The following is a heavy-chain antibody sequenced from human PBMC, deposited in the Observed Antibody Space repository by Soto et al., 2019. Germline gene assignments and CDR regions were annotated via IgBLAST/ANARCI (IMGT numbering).Heavy chain of an antibody. CDR1: GFTFSNAW. CDR2: IKSKTDGGTT. J-gene: IGHJ4*02. D-gene: IGHD3-10*01. Sequence: GSLRLSCTASGFTFSNAWMSWVRQAPGKGLEWVGCIKSKTDGGTTDYAAPVKGRFSISRDDSKTTLFLQMNSLKTEDTAVYYCTTGTTTIIRVDYWGQGT. CDR3: TTGTTTIIRVDY. V-gene: IGHV3-15*01.